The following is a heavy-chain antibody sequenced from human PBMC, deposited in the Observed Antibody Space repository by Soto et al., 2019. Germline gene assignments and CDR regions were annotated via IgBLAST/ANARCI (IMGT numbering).Heavy chain of an antibody. D-gene: IGHD4-17*01. CDR1: GYSFTTSG. J-gene: IGHJ4*02. V-gene: IGHV1-18*01. CDR2: ISTYNGNT. CDR3: ARRLYGDYDY. Sequence: GASVKVSCKASGYSFTTSGITWVRQAPGQGLEWMGWISTYNGNTNYAQKLQDRVTLTTDTSTSTAYMELRSLSSDDTAVYYCARRLYGDYDYWGQGTLVTVSS.